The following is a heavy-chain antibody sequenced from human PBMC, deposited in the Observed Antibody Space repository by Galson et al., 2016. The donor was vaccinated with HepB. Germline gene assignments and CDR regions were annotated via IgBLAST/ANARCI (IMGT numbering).Heavy chain of an antibody. Sequence: SLRLSCAASGFIFGNYAMTWVRQAPGEGLEWVSVISGSGDSTYYADSVKGRFTISRDNFKSTLSLQMNSLRAEDTAVYYCVKTQGYSTGWYGMDAWGQGTLVTVSS. CDR2: ISGSGDST. CDR3: VKTQGYSTGWYGMDA. J-gene: IGHJ5*02. D-gene: IGHD6-19*01. CDR1: GFIFGNYA. V-gene: IGHV3-23*01.